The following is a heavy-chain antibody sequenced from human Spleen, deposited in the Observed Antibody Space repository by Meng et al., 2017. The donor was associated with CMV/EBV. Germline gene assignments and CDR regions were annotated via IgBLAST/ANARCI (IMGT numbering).Heavy chain of an antibody. D-gene: IGHD4-11*01. CDR2: IYSDGST. Sequence: GESLKISCAASGFTVSSNYMSWVRQAPGKGLEWVSIIYSDGSTYYADSVKGRFTISRDNSKNALYLQMNSLRDEDTAVYYCARGPMTTGLNYYYYGMDVWGQGTTVTVSS. J-gene: IGHJ6*02. V-gene: IGHV3-66*02. CDR3: ARGPMTTGLNYYYYGMDV. CDR1: GFTVSSNY.